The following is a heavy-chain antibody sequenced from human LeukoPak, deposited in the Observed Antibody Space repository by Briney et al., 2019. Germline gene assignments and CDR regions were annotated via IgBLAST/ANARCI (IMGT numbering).Heavy chain of an antibody. CDR1: GYTFTGYY. V-gene: IGHV1-2*02. Sequence: ASVKVSCKASGYTFTGYYMHWVRQAPGQGLEWMGWINPNSGGTNYAQKFQGRVTMTRVTSISTAYMELSRLRSDDTAVYYCARAPRYSGSYRFDYWGQGTLVTVSS. J-gene: IGHJ4*02. CDR2: INPNSGGT. CDR3: ARAPRYSGSYRFDY. D-gene: IGHD1-26*01.